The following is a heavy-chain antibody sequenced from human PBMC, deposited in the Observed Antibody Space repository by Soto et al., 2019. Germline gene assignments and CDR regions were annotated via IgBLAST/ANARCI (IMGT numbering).Heavy chain of an antibody. Sequence: SVKVSCKASGGTFSSYAISWVRQAPGQGLEWMGGIIPIFGTANYAQKFQGRVTITADESTSTAYMELSSLRSEDTAVYYCARDKYSGSSAFDYWGQGTLVTVSS. J-gene: IGHJ4*02. CDR3: ARDKYSGSSAFDY. CDR2: IIPIFGTA. D-gene: IGHD1-26*01. CDR1: GGTFSSYA. V-gene: IGHV1-69*13.